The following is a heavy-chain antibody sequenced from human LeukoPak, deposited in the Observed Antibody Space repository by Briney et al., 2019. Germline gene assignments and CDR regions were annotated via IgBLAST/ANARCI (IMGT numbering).Heavy chain of an antibody. Sequence: GGSLRLSCAASGFTFSTYTMYWVRHPPGKRLEWVSIIGNNGGGIHYADSVKGRFTISRDNAKNTVYLQMNSLRVEDTAVYYCARAYETNGYLYWGQGSLVTVSS. V-gene: IGHV3-21*06. CDR2: IGNNGGGI. CDR3: ARAYETNGYLY. J-gene: IGHJ4*02. CDR1: GFTFSTYT. D-gene: IGHD3-22*01.